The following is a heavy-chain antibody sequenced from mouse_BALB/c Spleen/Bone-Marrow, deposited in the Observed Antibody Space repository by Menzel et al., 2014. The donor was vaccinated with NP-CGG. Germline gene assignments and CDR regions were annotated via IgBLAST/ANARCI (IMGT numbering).Heavy chain of an antibody. J-gene: IGHJ2*01. V-gene: IGHV5-4*02. CDR1: GFTFSDYY. CDR3: SRGSSYFDY. CDR2: ISDGGSYT. D-gene: IGHD1-1*01. Sequence: EVQLVESGGGLVKPGGSLKLSCAASGFTFSDYYMYWVRQTPEKRLEWVATISDGGSYTYYPDSVKGRFTISRDNAKNNLYLQMRSLKSEDTAMYYCSRGSSYFDYWGQGTTLTVSS.